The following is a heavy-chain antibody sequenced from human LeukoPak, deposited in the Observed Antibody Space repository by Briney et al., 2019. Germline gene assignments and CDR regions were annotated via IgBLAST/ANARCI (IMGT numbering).Heavy chain of an antibody. J-gene: IGHJ4*02. Sequence: GSSVKVSCKASGRTFSSYAISWVRQAPGQGLEWMGRIIPILGIANYAQKFQGRVTITADKSTSTAYMELSSLRSEDTAVYYCARAFMDSSGYSDGYWGQGTLVTVSS. CDR3: ARAFMDSSGYSDGY. CDR2: IIPILGIA. V-gene: IGHV1-69*04. CDR1: GRTFSSYA. D-gene: IGHD3-22*01.